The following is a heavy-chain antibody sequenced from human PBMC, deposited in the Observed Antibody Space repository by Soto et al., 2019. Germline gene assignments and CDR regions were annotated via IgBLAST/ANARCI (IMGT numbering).Heavy chain of an antibody. D-gene: IGHD2-21*02. CDR3: ARGDRGAFDL. CDR1: GFTFSYYW. J-gene: IGHJ3*01. Sequence: EVQLVESEGGLVQPGGSLRLSCAASGFTFSYYWMHWVRQAPGQGLVWVSRIHSDGSRTTYADSVKGRFTISRDNAKNTLYLQMNSLRAEDTAVYYCARGDRGAFDLWGQGTMVTVSS. CDR2: IHSDGSRT. V-gene: IGHV3-74*01.